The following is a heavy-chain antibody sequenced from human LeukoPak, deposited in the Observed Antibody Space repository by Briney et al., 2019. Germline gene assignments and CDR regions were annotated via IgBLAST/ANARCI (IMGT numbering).Heavy chain of an antibody. D-gene: IGHD3-3*01. CDR1: GGSISSGGYY. Sequence: PSETLSLTCTVSGGSISSGGYYWSRIRQHPGKGLEWIGYIYYSGSTYYNPSLKSRVTISVDTSKYQFSLKLSSVTAADTAVYYCARDPNDDFWSGSPGAFDIWGQGTMVTVSS. CDR2: IYYSGST. CDR3: ARDPNDDFWSGSPGAFDI. J-gene: IGHJ3*02. V-gene: IGHV4-31*03.